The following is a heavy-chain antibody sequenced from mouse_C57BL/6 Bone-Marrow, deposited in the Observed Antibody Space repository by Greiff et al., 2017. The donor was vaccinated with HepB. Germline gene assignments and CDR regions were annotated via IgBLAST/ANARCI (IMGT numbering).Heavy chain of an antibody. Sequence: VQLQQSGAELVRPGTSVKVSCKASGYAFTNYLIEWVKQRPGQGLEWIGVINPGSGGTNYNEKFKGKATLTADKSSSTAYMQLSSLTSEDSAVYFCARCCYDYDVIWFAYWGQGTLVTVSA. CDR1: GYAFTNYL. D-gene: IGHD2-4*01. CDR3: ARCCYDYDVIWFAY. CDR2: INPGSGGT. V-gene: IGHV1-54*01. J-gene: IGHJ3*01.